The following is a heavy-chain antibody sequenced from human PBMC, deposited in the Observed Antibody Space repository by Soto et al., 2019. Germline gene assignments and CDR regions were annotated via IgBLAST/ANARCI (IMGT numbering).Heavy chain of an antibody. J-gene: IGHJ4*02. D-gene: IGHD5-18*01. Sequence: GESLKISCKGSGYSFAGYWITWVRQKPGKGLEWMGRIDPSDSQTYYSPSFRGHVTISVTKSITTVFLQWSSLRASDTAMYYCARQIYDADTGPNFQYYFDSWGQGSPVSVSS. CDR2: IDPSDSQT. V-gene: IGHV5-10-1*01. CDR3: ARQIYDADTGPNFQYYFDS. CDR1: GYSFAGYW.